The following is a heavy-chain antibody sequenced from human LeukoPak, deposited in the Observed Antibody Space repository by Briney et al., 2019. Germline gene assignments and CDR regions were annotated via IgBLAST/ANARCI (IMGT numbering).Heavy chain of an antibody. D-gene: IGHD6-19*01. CDR1: GYSISSGYY. V-gene: IGHV4-38-2*01. CDR3: ARGLVFYYFDY. Sequence: SETLSLTCAVSGYSISSGYYWGWIRQPPWTGLEWIGSIYHSGSTYYNPSLKSRVTISVDTSKNQFSLKLSSVTAADTAVYYCARGLVFYYFDYWGQGTLVTVSS. J-gene: IGHJ4*02. CDR2: IYHSGST.